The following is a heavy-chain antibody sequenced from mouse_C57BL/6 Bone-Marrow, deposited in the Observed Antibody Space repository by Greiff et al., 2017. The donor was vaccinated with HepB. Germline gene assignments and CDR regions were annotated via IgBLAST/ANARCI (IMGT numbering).Heavy chain of an antibody. V-gene: IGHV7-3*01. J-gene: IGHJ4*01. Sequence: EVQRVESGGGLVQPGGSLSLSCAASGFTFTDYYMSWVRQPPGKALEWLGFIRNKANGYTTEYSASVKGRFTISRDNSQSILYLQMNALRAEDSATYYCARGRSNGGMDYWGQGTSVTVSS. CDR3: ARGRSNGGMDY. CDR2: IRNKANGYTT. CDR1: GFTFTDYY.